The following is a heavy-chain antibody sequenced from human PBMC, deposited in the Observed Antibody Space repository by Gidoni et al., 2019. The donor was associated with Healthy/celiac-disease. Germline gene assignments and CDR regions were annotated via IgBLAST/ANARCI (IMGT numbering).Heavy chain of an antibody. CDR3: ARGAKWDYGRWFDP. CDR2: IIPTFGTA. V-gene: IGHV1-69*01. CDR1: GITLSSYA. Sequence: VQLVQSGAEVKKPRSSVMVSRTASGITLSSYALSWVRQAPGPGLEWMGGIIPTFGTANYAQKCRGRVTFTADESTSTAYMELSSLRSEETAVYYCARGAKWDYGRWFDPWGQGTLVTVSS. J-gene: IGHJ5*02. D-gene: IGHD4-17*01.